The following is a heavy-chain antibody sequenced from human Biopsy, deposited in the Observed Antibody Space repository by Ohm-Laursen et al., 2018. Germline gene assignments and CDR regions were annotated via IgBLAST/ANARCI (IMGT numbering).Heavy chain of an antibody. J-gene: IGHJ4*02. Sequence: GTLSLTCVVSGYSISSDYRWGWIRQAPGKTLEWLGNIFKDGNTHYNPSLRSRLIISIDTSKNQFSLMMTSVSGADTAVYFCARVGSGWAPFDKWGPGMLVTVSS. V-gene: IGHV4-38-2*01. D-gene: IGHD6-19*01. CDR3: ARVGSGWAPFDK. CDR2: IFKDGNT. CDR1: GYSISSDYR.